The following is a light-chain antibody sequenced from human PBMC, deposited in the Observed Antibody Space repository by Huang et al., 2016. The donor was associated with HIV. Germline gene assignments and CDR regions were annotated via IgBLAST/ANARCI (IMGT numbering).Light chain of an antibody. J-gene: IGKJ4*01. CDR3: QQRSRT. CDR2: DAS. V-gene: IGKV3-11*01. Sequence: EIVLTQSPATLSLSPGERATLSCRASQSISNYLAWYQQKPGQAPRLLIYDASNRATGIPARFSGSGSGTDFTLTISSLESEDCAVYYCQQRSRTFGGGTKVEIK. CDR1: QSISNY.